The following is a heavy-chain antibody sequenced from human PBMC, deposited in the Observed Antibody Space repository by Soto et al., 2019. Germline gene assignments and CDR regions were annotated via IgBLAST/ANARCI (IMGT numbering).Heavy chain of an antibody. CDR1: RFTFNNFA. CDR2: LSYDGSDK. Sequence: HGGSLRLSSSASRFTFNNFAMHWVRQARGKGLEWVAVLSYDGSDKYYADSVKGRFTISRDNSKNTLYLQMNGLRTEDTAVYYCARDLSTGAADYYFDYWGQGALVTVSS. CDR3: ARDLSTGAADYYFDY. J-gene: IGHJ4*02. V-gene: IGHV3-30*03. D-gene: IGHD6-13*01.